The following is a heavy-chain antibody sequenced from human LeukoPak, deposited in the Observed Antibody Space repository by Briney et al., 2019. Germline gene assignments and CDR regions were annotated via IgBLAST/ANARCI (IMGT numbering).Heavy chain of an antibody. CDR3: ARKRITMVRGVIIRFDY. J-gene: IGHJ4*02. V-gene: IGHV3-11*04. D-gene: IGHD3-10*01. CDR2: ISSSGSTI. CDR1: GFTFSDYY. Sequence: GGSLRLSCAASGFTFSDYYMSWIRQAPGKGLEWVSYISSSGSTIYYADSVKGRFTISRDNAKNSLYLQMNSLRAEDTAVYYCARKRITMVRGVIIRFDYWGQGTLVTVSS.